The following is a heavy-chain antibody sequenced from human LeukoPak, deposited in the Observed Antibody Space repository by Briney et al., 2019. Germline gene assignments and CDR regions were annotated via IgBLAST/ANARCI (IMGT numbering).Heavy chain of an antibody. J-gene: IGHJ4*02. CDR3: AIYSSSSGGIDY. Sequence: SETLSLTCTVSGGSISSYYWSWIRQPPGKGLEWIGEINHSGSTNYNPSLKSRVTISVDTSKNQFSLKLSSVTAADTAVYYCAIYSSSSGGIDYWGQGTLVTVSS. D-gene: IGHD6-6*01. V-gene: IGHV4-34*01. CDR2: INHSGST. CDR1: GGSISSYY.